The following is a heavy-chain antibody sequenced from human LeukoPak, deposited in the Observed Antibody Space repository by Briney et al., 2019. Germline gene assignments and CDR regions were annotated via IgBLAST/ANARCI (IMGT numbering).Heavy chain of an antibody. Sequence: ASVKVSCKVSGYTLTELSMHWVRQAPGKGLEWMGGFDPEDGETIYAQKFQGRVTMTEDTSTDTAYMELSSLISEDTAVYYCTTSTGIPGPRWLDPWGQGTLVTVSS. V-gene: IGHV1-24*01. CDR1: GYTLTELS. CDR3: TTSTGIPGPRWLDP. D-gene: IGHD6-13*01. J-gene: IGHJ5*02. CDR2: FDPEDGET.